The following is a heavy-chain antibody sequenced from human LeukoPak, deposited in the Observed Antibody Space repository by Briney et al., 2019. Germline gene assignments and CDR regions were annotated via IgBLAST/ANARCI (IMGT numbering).Heavy chain of an antibody. J-gene: IGHJ6*03. V-gene: IGHV3-48*01. D-gene: IGHD6-25*01. CDR3: ARFAAGGSYYYYMDV. CDR2: IGTSSTTI. CDR1: GFTFSSYT. Sequence: GGSLRLSCAASGFTFSSYTMDWVRQPPGKGLEWVSNIGTSSTTIYYADSVKGRFTISRDNAKNSLYLQMNSLRADDTAVYYCARFAAGGSYYYYMDVWGKGTTVTVSS.